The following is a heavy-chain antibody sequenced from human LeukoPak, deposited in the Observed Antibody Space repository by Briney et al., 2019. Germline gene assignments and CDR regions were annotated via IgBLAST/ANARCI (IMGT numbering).Heavy chain of an antibody. CDR1: GFTFSSYA. D-gene: IGHD3-10*01. V-gene: IGHV3-30-3*01. CDR2: ISYDGSNK. Sequence: GGSLRLSCAASGFTFSSYAMHWVRQAPGKGLEWVAVISYDGSNKYYADSVKGRFTISRDNSKNTLYLQMNSLRAGDTAVYYCARGGGLGMVRGLRFFGMDVWGQGTTVTVSS. J-gene: IGHJ6*02. CDR3: ARGGGLGMVRGLRFFGMDV.